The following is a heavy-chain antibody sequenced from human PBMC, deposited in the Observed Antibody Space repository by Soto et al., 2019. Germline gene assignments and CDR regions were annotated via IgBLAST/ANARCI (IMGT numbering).Heavy chain of an antibody. D-gene: IGHD2-8*01. CDR3: AKLRDFVVLPAGILDY. CDR1: GFTFSSYA. J-gene: IGHJ4*02. Sequence: GGSLRLSCAASGFTFSSYAMSWVRQAPGKGLEWVSAISGSGGSTYYADSVKGRFTISRDDFRNTLYLQMNSLRTEDTAIYYCAKLRDFVVLPAGILDYWGPGT. V-gene: IGHV3-23*01. CDR2: ISGSGGST.